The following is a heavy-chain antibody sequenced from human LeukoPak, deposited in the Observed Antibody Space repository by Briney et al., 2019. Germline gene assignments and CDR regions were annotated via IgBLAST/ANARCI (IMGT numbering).Heavy chain of an antibody. CDR2: IYYSGST. D-gene: IGHD3-10*01. CDR3: ARLGREFGEIYGMDA. V-gene: IGHV4-39*01. J-gene: IGHJ6*02. CDR1: GGSISSSSYY. Sequence: PSETLSLTCTVSGGSISSSSYYWGWIRQPPGKGLEWIGSIYYSGSTYYNPSLKSRVTISVDTSKNQFSLKLSSVTAADTAVYYCARLGREFGEIYGMDAWGQGTTVTVSS.